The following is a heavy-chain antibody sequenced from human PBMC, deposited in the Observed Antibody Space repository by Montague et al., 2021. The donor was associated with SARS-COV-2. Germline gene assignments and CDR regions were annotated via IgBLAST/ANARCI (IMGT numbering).Heavy chain of an antibody. V-gene: IGHV4-39*02. CDR2: IYFTGKT. CDR3: ARWGLNNAFDI. CDR1: GDSISRSHYF. J-gene: IGHJ3*02. D-gene: IGHD1/OR15-1a*01. Sequence: SETLSLTCSVSGDSISRSHYFWAWLRQPPGMGLEWIGSIYFTGKTYYHPPLKSRVTISIDTSKNHFSLRLSSVTAADSAVFYCARWGLNNAFDIWGLGTMITIPS.